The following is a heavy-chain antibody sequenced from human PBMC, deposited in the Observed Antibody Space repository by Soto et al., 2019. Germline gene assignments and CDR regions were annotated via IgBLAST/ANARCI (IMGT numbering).Heavy chain of an antibody. V-gene: IGHV3-30*18. J-gene: IGHJ4*02. Sequence: QVQLVESGGGVVQPGRSLRLSCAASGFTFSAYGMHWVRQAPGKGPEWLAVISFDGVNEYYADPVEGRFSISRVNSTNTLHLQTHSLRAEDTAVYYCAKTIVSPPGNSRGRGALLAYWGQGTLVTVSS. D-gene: IGHD3-22*01. CDR1: GFTFSAYG. CDR2: ISFDGVNE. CDR3: AKTIVSPPGNSRGRGALLAY.